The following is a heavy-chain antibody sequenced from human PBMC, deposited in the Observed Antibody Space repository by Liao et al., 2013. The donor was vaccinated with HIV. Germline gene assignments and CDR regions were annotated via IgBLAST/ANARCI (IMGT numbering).Heavy chain of an antibody. Sequence: QMQLQESGPGLVKPSETLSLTCAVSGGSINNHYWNWIRQPAGRGLEWIGRIYTSGNTNYNPSLKSRVTMSVDTSKNQISLILSSLTAADTAIYYCARGLGGPFDYWGQGTLVTVSS. CDR1: GGSINNHY. V-gene: IGHV4-4*07. CDR2: IYTSGNT. CDR3: ARGLGGPFDY. D-gene: IGHD2-15*01. J-gene: IGHJ4*02.